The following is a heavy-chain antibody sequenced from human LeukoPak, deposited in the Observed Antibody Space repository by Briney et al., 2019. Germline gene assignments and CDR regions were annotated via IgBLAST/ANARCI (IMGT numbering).Heavy chain of an antibody. D-gene: IGHD6-13*01. CDR3: ARDPIGSRWPYYFDY. J-gene: IGHJ4*02. CDR2: IIPIFGTA. Sequence: SVKVSCKASGGTFSSYAISWVRQAPGQGLEWMGGIIPIFGTANYAQKFQARVTVTRDTSASTAYMELSSLRSEDTAVYYCARDPIGSRWPYYFDYWGQGTLVTVSS. V-gene: IGHV1-69*05. CDR1: GGTFSSYA.